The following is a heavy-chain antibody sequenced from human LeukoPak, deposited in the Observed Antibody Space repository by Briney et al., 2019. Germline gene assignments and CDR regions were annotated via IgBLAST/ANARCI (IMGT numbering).Heavy chain of an antibody. V-gene: IGHV3-48*01. D-gene: IGHD1-26*01. CDR2: ISSSRPTR. Sequence: GGSLRLSCAASGFTFNVYSMNWVRQAPGKGLEWVSFISSSRPTRYYADSVKGRFTVSRDNAKNSLYLQMNSLRAEDTAVYYCAKDLYSGSDVDAFDIWGQGTMVTVSS. CDR3: AKDLYSGSDVDAFDI. CDR1: GFTFNVYS. J-gene: IGHJ3*02.